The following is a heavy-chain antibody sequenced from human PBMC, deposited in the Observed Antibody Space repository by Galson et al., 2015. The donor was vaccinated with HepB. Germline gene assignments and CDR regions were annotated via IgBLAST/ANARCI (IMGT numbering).Heavy chain of an antibody. Sequence: SVKVSCKASGGTFSSYAISWVRQAPGQGLEWMGGIIPIFGTANYAQKFQGRVTITADESTSTAYMELSSLRSEDTAVYYCASDPNVEYSSSSHFDYWGQGTLVTVSS. CDR2: IIPIFGTA. J-gene: IGHJ4*02. CDR3: ASDPNVEYSSSSHFDY. D-gene: IGHD6-6*01. V-gene: IGHV1-69*13. CDR1: GGTFSSYA.